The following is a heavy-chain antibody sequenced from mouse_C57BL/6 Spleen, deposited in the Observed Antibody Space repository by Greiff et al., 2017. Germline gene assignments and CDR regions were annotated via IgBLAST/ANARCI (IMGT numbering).Heavy chain of an antibody. D-gene: IGHD1-1*01. Sequence: QVQLQQSGPGLVQPSPSLSITCTVSGFSLTSYGVHWVRQSPGKGLEWLGVIWSGGSTDYNAAFISRQSISKENSKSQVFFKMNSLQADDTAIYYCAREFPITTVVARAMDYWGQGTSVTVSS. CDR3: AREFPITTVVARAMDY. CDR1: GFSLTSYG. V-gene: IGHV2-2*01. CDR2: IWSGGST. J-gene: IGHJ4*01.